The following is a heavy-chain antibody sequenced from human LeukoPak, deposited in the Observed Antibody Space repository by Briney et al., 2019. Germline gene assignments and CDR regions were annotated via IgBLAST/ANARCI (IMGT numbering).Heavy chain of an antibody. CDR2: IKQDGSER. Sequence: GGSLRLSCAASGFTFSGFSMSWVRQSPTKGLEWVANIKQDGSERYYVDSVKGRFTISRDNAKSSLSLQMNNLRVEDTAVYYCARAGSHWHYVYWGQGTVVTVSS. CDR3: ARAGSHWHYVY. V-gene: IGHV3-7*01. J-gene: IGHJ4*02. CDR1: GFTFSGFS. D-gene: IGHD3-10*01.